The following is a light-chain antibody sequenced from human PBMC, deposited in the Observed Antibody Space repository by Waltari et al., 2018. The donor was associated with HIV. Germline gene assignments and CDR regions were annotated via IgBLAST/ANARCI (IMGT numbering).Light chain of an antibody. J-gene: IGKJ1*01. V-gene: IGKV3-20*01. Sequence: EIVLTQSPGTLSLSPGERGTLSCRASQSVSSSYLAWYQQKPGKAPRLLIYGASNRATGIPGRFSGSGAGTDFTLTISRLEPEEFAVYYCQQDGSSPQTFGQGTKVEIK. CDR3: QQDGSSPQT. CDR2: GAS. CDR1: QSVSSSY.